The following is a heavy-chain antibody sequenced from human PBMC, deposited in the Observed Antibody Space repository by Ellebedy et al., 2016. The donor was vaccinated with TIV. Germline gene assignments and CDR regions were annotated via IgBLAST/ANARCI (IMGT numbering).Heavy chain of an antibody. J-gene: IGHJ4*02. Sequence: PGGSLRLSCVGSGFNFNNADMTWVRQAPGKELEWVAAISASGGTSYYAAPVQGRVTIPRNYSRNTLSLDIRSLQVEDTAIYYCTKSRFDWLWGQGALVTVSS. CDR3: TKSRFDWL. D-gene: IGHD3-9*01. V-gene: IGHV3-23*01. CDR2: ISASGGTS. CDR1: GFNFNNAD.